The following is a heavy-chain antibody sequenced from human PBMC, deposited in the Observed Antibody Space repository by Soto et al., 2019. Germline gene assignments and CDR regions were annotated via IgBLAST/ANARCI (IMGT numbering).Heavy chain of an antibody. CDR3: AKRTLTAPFPFDY. J-gene: IGHJ4*02. CDR2: VSARGDST. Sequence: EVQVLESGGGLVQPGGSLRLSCAASGFTFSNYVMAWVRQAPGKGLEWVSVVSARGDSTNYADSVKGRFSISRDNSKNSLYLQMNSLRAEDTAVYYCAKRTLTAPFPFDYWGPGTLVTVSS. V-gene: IGHV3-23*01. CDR1: GFTFSNYV.